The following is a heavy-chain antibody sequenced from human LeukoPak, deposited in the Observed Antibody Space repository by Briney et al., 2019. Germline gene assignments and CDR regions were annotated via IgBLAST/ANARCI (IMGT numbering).Heavy chain of an antibody. V-gene: IGHV3-21*01. CDR3: ARDPGTDIVATNYFDY. CDR2: ISSSSSYI. CDR1: GFTFSSYS. J-gene: IGHJ4*02. Sequence: PGGSLRLSCAASGFTFSSYSMNWVRQAPGKGLEWVSSISSSSSYIYYADSVKGRFTISRDNAKNSLYLQMNSLRAEGTAVYYCARDPGTDIVATNYFDYWGQGTLVTVSS. D-gene: IGHD5-12*01.